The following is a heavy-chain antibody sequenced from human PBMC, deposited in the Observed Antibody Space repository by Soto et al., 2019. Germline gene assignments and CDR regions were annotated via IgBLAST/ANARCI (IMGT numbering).Heavy chain of an antibody. CDR1: GYTFTSYA. CDR3: ARGIAPYYFDY. D-gene: IGHD6-13*01. J-gene: IGHJ4*02. V-gene: IGHV1-3*05. Sequence: QVQLVQSGAEKKKPGASVKVSCKASGYTFTSYAMHWVRQAPVQRLEWMGWINAGNGNTKYSQKFQGRVTITRDTSASTAYMELSSLRSEDTAVYYCARGIAPYYFDYWGQGTLVTVSS. CDR2: INAGNGNT.